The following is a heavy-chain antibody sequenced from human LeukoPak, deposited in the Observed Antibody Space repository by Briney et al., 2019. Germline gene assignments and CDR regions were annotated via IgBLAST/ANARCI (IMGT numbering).Heavy chain of an antibody. V-gene: IGHV3-33*01. CDR3: ARDHYGDYSYFDY. Sequence: GGSLRLSCAASGFTFSGYVMHWVRQAPGKGLEWVAVIWYDGSNKYYADSVKGRFTISRDNSKNTLYLQMNSLRAEDTALYYCARDHYGDYSYFDYWGQGTLVTVSS. D-gene: IGHD4-17*01. J-gene: IGHJ4*02. CDR2: IWYDGSNK. CDR1: GFTFSGYV.